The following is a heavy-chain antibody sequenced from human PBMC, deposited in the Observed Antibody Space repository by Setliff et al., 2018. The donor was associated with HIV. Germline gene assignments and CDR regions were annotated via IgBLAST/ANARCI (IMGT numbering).Heavy chain of an antibody. CDR2: IKHSGST. Sequence: SETLSLTCTVSGGSISSGGYYWSWIRQPPGKGLEWIGEIKHSGSTNYNPSLKSRVTMSLDTSKKHFSMKLKSVTAADTAVYYCALTGHRLLRGYMDVWGKGTTVTVSS. CDR3: ALTGHRLLRGYMDV. D-gene: IGHD2-15*01. CDR1: GGSISSGGYY. V-gene: IGHV4-39*07. J-gene: IGHJ6*03.